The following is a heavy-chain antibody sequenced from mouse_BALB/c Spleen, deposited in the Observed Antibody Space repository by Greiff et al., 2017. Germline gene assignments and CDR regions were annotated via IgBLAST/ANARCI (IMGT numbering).Heavy chain of an antibody. Sequence: EVQVVESGGGLVQPGGSLKLSCAASGFTFSSYGMSWVRQTPDKRLELVATINSNGGSTYYPDSVKGRFTISRDNAKNTLYLQMSSLKSEDTAMYYCARVWLLGYFDVWGAGTTVTVSS. CDR2: INSNGGST. D-gene: IGHD2-3*01. CDR1: GFTFSSYG. V-gene: IGHV5-6-3*01. J-gene: IGHJ1*01. CDR3: ARVWLLGYFDV.